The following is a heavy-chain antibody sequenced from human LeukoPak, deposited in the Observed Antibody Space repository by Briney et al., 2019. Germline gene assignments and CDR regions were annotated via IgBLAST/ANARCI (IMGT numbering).Heavy chain of an antibody. CDR2: INHSGST. V-gene: IGHV4-34*01. J-gene: IGHJ4*02. Sequence: SETLSLTCAVYGGSFSGYYWSWIRQPPGKGLEWIGEINHSGSTNYNPSLKSRVTISVDTSKNQFPLKLGSVTAADTAVYYCARLYDYSTEVFDYWGQGTLVTVSS. D-gene: IGHD4-11*01. CDR3: ARLYDYSTEVFDY. CDR1: GGSFSGYY.